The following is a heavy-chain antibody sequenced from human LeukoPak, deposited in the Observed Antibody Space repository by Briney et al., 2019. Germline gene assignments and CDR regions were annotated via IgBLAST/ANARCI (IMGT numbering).Heavy chain of an antibody. CDR1: GGSISSSSYY. V-gene: IGHV4-39*07. J-gene: IGHJ4*02. CDR3: AREVQQLVTAKYYFDY. Sequence: SETLSLTCTVSGGSISSSSYYWGWIRQPPGKGLEWIGSIYYSGSTYHNPSLKSRVTISVDTSKNQFSLKLSSVTAADTAVYYCAREVQQLVTAKYYFDYWGQGTLVTVSS. CDR2: IYYSGST. D-gene: IGHD6-13*01.